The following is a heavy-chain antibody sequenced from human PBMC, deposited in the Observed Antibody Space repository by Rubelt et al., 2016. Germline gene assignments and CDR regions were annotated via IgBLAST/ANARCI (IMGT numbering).Heavy chain of an antibody. CDR3: ASSRNDLVGATDDAFDV. Sequence: QVQLVQSGAEVKGPGASVKVSCKASGYTFTDYAIHWVRQAPGQRLEWMGWINPGNVNTKYSQSFLGRVPITRDTSAATAYMELGSLRSEDTAMYYCASSRNDLVGATDDAFDVWGQGTMVTVSS. V-gene: IGHV1-3*01. CDR2: INPGNVNT. D-gene: IGHD1-26*01. J-gene: IGHJ3*01. CDR1: GYTFTDYA.